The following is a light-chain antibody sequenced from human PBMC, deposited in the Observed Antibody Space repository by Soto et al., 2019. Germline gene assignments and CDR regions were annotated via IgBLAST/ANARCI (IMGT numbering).Light chain of an antibody. CDR3: QQYNNWHPIT. V-gene: IGKV3-15*01. CDR1: QSVSSN. Sequence: EIVLTQSPGTLPLSPGERATLSSRVSQSVSSNLAWYQQKPGQATSLLIYGASTRANGIPARFSGSGSGTEFTLTFSSLQSEDFAVYYCQQYNNWHPITFGQGTRLEIK. CDR2: GAS. J-gene: IGKJ5*01.